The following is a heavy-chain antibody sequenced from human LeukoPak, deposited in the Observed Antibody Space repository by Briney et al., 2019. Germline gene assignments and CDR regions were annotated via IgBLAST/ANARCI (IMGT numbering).Heavy chain of an antibody. CDR1: GYTFTSYA. D-gene: IGHD4-17*01. CDR2: INTNTGNP. Sequence: ASVNVSCKASGYTFTSYAMNWVRQAPGQGLEWMGRINTNTGNPTYAQGFTGRFVFSLDTSVSTAYLQISSLKAEDTAVYYCARDTTVTTFYHIEYSTTGYYGMDVWGQGTTVTVSS. J-gene: IGHJ6*02. CDR3: ARDTTVTTFYHIEYSTTGYYGMDV. V-gene: IGHV7-4-1*02.